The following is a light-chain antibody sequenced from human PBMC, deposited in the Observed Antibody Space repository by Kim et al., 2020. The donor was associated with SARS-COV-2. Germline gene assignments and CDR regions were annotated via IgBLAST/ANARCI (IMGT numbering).Light chain of an antibody. CDR2: GAS. V-gene: IGKV1-9*01. Sequence: IQLTQSPSSLSASVGDRVTITCRASQGISSYLAWYQQKPGKAPNLLIYGASTLESGVPSRFSGSGSGTDFTLTISSLQPEDFTTYYCQQVKTYPITFGQGTRLEIK. CDR3: QQVKTYPIT. J-gene: IGKJ5*01. CDR1: QGISSY.